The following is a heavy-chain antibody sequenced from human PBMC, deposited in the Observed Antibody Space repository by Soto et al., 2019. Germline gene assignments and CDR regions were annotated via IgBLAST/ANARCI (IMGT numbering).Heavy chain of an antibody. CDR2: IYHSGST. CDR1: GGSISSGGYS. D-gene: IGHD4-17*01. Sequence: PSETLSLTCAVSGGSISSGGYSWSWIRQPPGKGLEWIGYIYHSGSTYYNPSLKSRVTISVDRSKSQFSLKLSSVTAADTAVYYCARETTVVTQGYYYYYGMDVWGQGTTVTVSS. CDR3: ARETTVVTQGYYYYYGMDV. J-gene: IGHJ6*02. V-gene: IGHV4-30-2*01.